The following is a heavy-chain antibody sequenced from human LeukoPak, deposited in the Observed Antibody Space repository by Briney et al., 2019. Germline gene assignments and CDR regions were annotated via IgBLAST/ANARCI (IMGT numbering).Heavy chain of an antibody. Sequence: PGGSLRLSCAASGFTFSSYGMHWVRQAPGKGLEWVALIWYDGTNKYYADSVKGRFTISRDNSKNTLYLQMNSLRAEDTAVYYCARENPHYGGNRYWGQGTLVTVSS. CDR1: GFTFSSYG. CDR2: IWYDGTNK. J-gene: IGHJ4*02. V-gene: IGHV3-33*01. D-gene: IGHD4-23*01. CDR3: ARENPHYGGNRY.